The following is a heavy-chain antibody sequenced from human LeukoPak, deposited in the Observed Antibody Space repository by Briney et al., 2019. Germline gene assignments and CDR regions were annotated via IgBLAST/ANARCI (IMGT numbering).Heavy chain of an antibody. V-gene: IGHV3-30-3*01. CDR2: ISYDGTNK. J-gene: IGHJ3*02. Sequence: GGSLRLSCAASGFTFSSYAMHWVRQAPGKGLEWVAVISYDGTNKYYADSVKGRSTISRDNSKNTLYLQMNSLRAEDTAVYYCARGREHCSGGSCYLDAFDIWGQGTMVTVSS. CDR1: GFTFSSYA. CDR3: ARGREHCSGGSCYLDAFDI. D-gene: IGHD2-15*01.